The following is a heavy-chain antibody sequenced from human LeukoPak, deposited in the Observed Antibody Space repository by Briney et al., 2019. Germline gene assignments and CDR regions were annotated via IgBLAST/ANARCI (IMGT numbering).Heavy chain of an antibody. CDR3: ARDRGRTAMVTNYYYMDV. V-gene: IGHV1-69*06. CDR2: IIPIFGTS. Sequence: ASVKVSCKASGATFTNYAINWVRQAPGQGLEWMGGIIPIFGTSNYAQKFQGRVTITADKSTSTAYMELSSLRSEDTAVYYCARDRGRTAMVTNYYYMDVWGKGTTVTVSS. D-gene: IGHD5-18*01. CDR1: GATFTNYA. J-gene: IGHJ6*03.